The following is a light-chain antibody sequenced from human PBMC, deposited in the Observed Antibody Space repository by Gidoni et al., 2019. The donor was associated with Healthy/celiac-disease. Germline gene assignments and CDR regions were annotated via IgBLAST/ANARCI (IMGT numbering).Light chain of an antibody. CDR1: QSVSSSY. CDR3: QQYGSSPWT. Sequence: EIVLTQSPGTLSLSTGERATLSCRASQSVSSSYLAWYQQKPGQAPRLLIYGASSRATGIPDRFSGSGSGTDFTLTISRLEPEDFAVYYWQQYGSSPWTFGQGTKVEIK. J-gene: IGKJ1*01. CDR2: GAS. V-gene: IGKV3-20*01.